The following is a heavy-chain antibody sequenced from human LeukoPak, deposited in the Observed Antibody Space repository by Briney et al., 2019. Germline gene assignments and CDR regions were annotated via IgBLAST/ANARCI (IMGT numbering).Heavy chain of an antibody. J-gene: IGHJ4*02. D-gene: IGHD3-10*01. V-gene: IGHV1-8*01. CDR1: GYTFTSYD. CDR3: AKDTTMVRGPFDY. CDR2: MNPNSGNT. Sequence: ASVKVSCKASGYTFTSYDINWVRQATGQGLEWMGWMNPNSGNTGYAQKFQGRVTMTRNTSISTAYMELSSLRSEDTAVYYCAKDTTMVRGPFDYWGQGTLVTVSS.